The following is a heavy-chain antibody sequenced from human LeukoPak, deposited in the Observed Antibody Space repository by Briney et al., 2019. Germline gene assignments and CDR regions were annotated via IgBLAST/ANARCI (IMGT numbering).Heavy chain of an antibody. V-gene: IGHV3-11*01. CDR2: ISSSGSTI. Sequence: GGSLRLSCAASGFTFSDYYMSWIRQAPGKGLEWVSYISSSGSTIYYADSVKGRFTISRDNAKNSLYLQMNSLRAEDTAVYYCASYRYSGSYFDPWGQGTLVTVSS. CDR1: GFTFSDYY. J-gene: IGHJ5*02. CDR3: ASYRYSGSYFDP. D-gene: IGHD1-26*01.